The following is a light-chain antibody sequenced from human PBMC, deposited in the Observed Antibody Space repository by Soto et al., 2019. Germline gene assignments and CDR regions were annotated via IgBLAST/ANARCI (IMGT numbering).Light chain of an antibody. Sequence: EIVLTQSPATLSLSPGERATFSCKASQSVGTSLAWFQQKPGQAPRLLIYAASSRATGIPDRFSGGGSGTDFTLTISKVEPEDFAVYYCQQYGTPRSVTFGQGTRLEIK. V-gene: IGKV3-20*01. CDR3: QQYGTPRSVT. CDR2: AAS. J-gene: IGKJ5*01. CDR1: QSVGTS.